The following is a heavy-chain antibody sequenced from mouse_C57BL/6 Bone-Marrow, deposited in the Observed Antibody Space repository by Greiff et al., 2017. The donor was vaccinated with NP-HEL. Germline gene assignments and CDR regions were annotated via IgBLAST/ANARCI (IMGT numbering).Heavy chain of an antibody. D-gene: IGHD1-1*01. V-gene: IGHV1-5*01. J-gene: IGHJ2*01. CDR1: GYTFTSYW. CDR3: TRSGYYYGSSYDYFDY. CDR2: IYPGNSDT. Sequence: EVQLQQSGTVLARPGASVKMSCKTSGYTFTSYWMHWVKQRPGQGLEWIGAIYPGNSDTSYNQKFKGKAKLTAVTSASTAYMELSSLTNEDSAVYYCTRSGYYYGSSYDYFDYWGQGTTLTVSS.